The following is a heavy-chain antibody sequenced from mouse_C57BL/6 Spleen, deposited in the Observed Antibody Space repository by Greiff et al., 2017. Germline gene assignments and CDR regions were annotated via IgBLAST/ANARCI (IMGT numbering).Heavy chain of an antibody. CDR2: ISYDGSN. CDR3: ARVDGYYVDY. CDR1: GYSITSGYY. V-gene: IGHV3-6*01. J-gene: IGHJ2*01. Sequence: ESGPGLVKPSQSLSLTCSVTGYSITSGYYWNWIRQFPGNKLEWMGYISYDGSNNYNPSLKNRISITRDTSKNQFFLKLNSVTTEDTATYYCARVDGYYVDYWGQGTTLTVSS. D-gene: IGHD2-3*01.